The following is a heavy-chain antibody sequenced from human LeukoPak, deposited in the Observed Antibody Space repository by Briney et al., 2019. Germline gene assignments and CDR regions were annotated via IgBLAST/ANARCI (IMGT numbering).Heavy chain of an antibody. CDR2: INPNSGGT. CDR3: ARADYDSTGYYSYQFDY. V-gene: IGHV1-2*02. J-gene: IGHJ4*02. D-gene: IGHD3-22*01. Sequence: APVKVSCKASGYTFTGYYMYWVRQAPGQGLEWMGWINPNSGGTNYALKFQGRVTMTRDTSISTAYMELSRLRSDDTAVYYCARADYDSTGYYSYQFDYWGQGTLVTVSS. CDR1: GYTFTGYY.